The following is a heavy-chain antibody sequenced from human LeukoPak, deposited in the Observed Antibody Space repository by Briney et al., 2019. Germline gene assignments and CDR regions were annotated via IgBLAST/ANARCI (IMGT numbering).Heavy chain of an antibody. CDR3: SRDTHDDFWSGFPET. Sequence: PGGSLRLSCAASGFSVSRSYMNWVRQAPGRGLEWVSVIYSSGSAFYADSVKDRFITSRDNSKNTLFLQMNRLTGEDTAVYYCSRDTHDDFWSGFPETWGQGTLVTVAS. V-gene: IGHV3-66*01. CDR2: IYSSGSA. J-gene: IGHJ5*02. D-gene: IGHD3-3*01. CDR1: GFSVSRSY.